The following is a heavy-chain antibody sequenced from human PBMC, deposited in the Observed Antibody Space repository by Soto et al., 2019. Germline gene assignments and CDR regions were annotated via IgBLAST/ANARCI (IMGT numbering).Heavy chain of an antibody. CDR2: INSDGSST. CDR1: GFTFSSYW. Sequence: PGGSLRLSCAASGFTFSSYWMHWVRQAPGKGLVWVSRINSDGSSTSYADSVKGRFTISRDNAKNTLYLQMNSLRAEDTAVYYCARFLRGRVAATLTRVDAFDIWGQGTMVTVSS. D-gene: IGHD2-15*01. CDR3: ARFLRGRVAATLTRVDAFDI. J-gene: IGHJ3*02. V-gene: IGHV3-74*01.